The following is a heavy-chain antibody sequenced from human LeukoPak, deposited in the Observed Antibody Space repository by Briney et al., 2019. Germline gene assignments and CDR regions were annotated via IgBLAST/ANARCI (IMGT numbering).Heavy chain of an antibody. D-gene: IGHD6-19*01. V-gene: IGHV3-48*03. Sequence: GGSLRLSCAASGFSFSNYEMNWVRQAPGRGLEWLSYISGSGSTKYYADSVKGRFTISRDNSENTVYLQVNSLRVEDTALYYCAKDIDWLAFEDWGQGTLVTVSS. CDR2: ISGSGSTK. CDR3: AKDIDWLAFED. CDR1: GFSFSNYE. J-gene: IGHJ4*02.